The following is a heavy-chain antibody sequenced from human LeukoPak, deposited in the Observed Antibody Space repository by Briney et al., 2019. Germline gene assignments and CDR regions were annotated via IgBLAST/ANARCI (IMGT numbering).Heavy chain of an antibody. CDR2: ISSSSSYI. CDR3: ARDLVVPAANVDP. D-gene: IGHD2-2*01. J-gene: IGHJ5*02. Sequence: PGGSLRLSCAASGFTFSSYGMHWVRQAPGKGLEWVSSISSSSSYIYYADSAKGRFTISRDNAKNSLYLQMNSLRAEDTAVYYCARDLVVPAANVDPWGQGTLITVSS. CDR1: GFTFSSYG. V-gene: IGHV3-21*01.